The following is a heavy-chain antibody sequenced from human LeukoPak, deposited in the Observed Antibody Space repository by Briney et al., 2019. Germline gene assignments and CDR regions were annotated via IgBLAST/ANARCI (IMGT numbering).Heavy chain of an antibody. CDR2: IIPIFGTT. D-gene: IGHD2-21*01. V-gene: IGHV1-69*05. Sequence: ASVKVSCKASGGIFSSYTFSWVRQAPGQGLERMGGIIPIFGTTNYAQKFQGRVTMTRDMSTSTVYMELSSLRSEDTAVYYCARVKVISPGAFDIWGQGTMVTVSS. J-gene: IGHJ3*02. CDR3: ARVKVISPGAFDI. CDR1: GGIFSSYT.